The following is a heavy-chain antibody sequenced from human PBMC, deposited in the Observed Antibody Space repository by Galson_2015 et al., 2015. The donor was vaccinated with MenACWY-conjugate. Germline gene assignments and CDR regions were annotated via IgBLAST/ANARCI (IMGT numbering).Heavy chain of an antibody. V-gene: IGHV3-23*01. CDR1: GFTFSKCA. CDR3: AKGANYYDSSGKRYDDFDI. CDR2: ISGSGGDI. J-gene: IGHJ3*02. Sequence: SLRLSCAASGFTFSKCAMSWVRQAPGKGLEWVSGISGSGGDIDYADSVKGRFTISRDNSKNTVSLQMNSLRAEDTAVYQCAKGANYYDSSGKRYDDFDISGPGTMVTVFS. D-gene: IGHD3-22*01.